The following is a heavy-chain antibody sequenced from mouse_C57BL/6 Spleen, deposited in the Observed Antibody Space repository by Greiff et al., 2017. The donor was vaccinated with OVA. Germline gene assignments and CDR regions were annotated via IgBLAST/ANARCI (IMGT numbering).Heavy chain of an antibody. V-gene: IGHV1-50*01. CDR3: ARYGGTAY. Sequence: VQLQQPGAELVKPGASVKLSCKASGYTFTSYWMQWVKQRPGQGLEWIGEIDPSDSYTNYNQKFKGKATLTVDTSSSTAYMQLSSLTSEDAAVYSCARYGGTAYWGQGTLVTVSA. CDR1: GYTFTSYW. D-gene: IGHD1-1*01. CDR2: IDPSDSYT. J-gene: IGHJ3*01.